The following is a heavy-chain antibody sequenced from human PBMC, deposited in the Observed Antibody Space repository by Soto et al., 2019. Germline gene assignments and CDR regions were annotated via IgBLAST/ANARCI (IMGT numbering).Heavy chain of an antibody. CDR2: IDSGSTYI. V-gene: IGHV3-21*01. D-gene: IGHD6-13*01. CDR1: GFAFSSYS. Sequence: GGSLRLSCAASGFAFSSYSMTWVRQAPGKGLEWVSSIDSGSTYIYYEDSVEGRFTTSRDNAKNSLYLQMSSLRADDTAVYYCTRVLWDSSSGFFDFWGQGTLVTVSS. CDR3: TRVLWDSSSGFFDF. J-gene: IGHJ4*02.